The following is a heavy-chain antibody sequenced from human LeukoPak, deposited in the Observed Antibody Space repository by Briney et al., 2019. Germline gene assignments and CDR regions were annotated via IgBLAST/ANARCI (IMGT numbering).Heavy chain of an antibody. J-gene: IGHJ6*02. D-gene: IGHD3-10*01. CDR2: INWNGDRT. V-gene: IGHV3-20*04. CDR3: ATDRGSMVRGFGMDV. Sequence: PGGSLRLSCAASGFDFDDYVMSWVRQAPGKGLQWVSNINWNGDRTAYGDSVKGRFTISRDNSKNTQYLQMNSLRAEDTAVYYCATDRGSMVRGFGMDVWGQGTTVTVSS. CDR1: GFDFDDYV.